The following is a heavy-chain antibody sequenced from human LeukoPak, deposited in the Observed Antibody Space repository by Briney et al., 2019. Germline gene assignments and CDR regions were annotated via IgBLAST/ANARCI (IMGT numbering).Heavy chain of an antibody. J-gene: IGHJ4*02. CDR2: IYSIGIT. D-gene: IGHD3-10*01. CDR1: GFNVSAKS. CDR3: ARSPHALWFGGGAFDY. Sequence: GGSLRLSCAASGFNVSAKSMSWVRQTPEKGLEWVSVIYSIGITAYADSVKGRFSISRDNSKNILALQMNSLRVEDTAVYYCARSPHALWFGGGAFDYWGQGTLVTVSS. V-gene: IGHV3-53*01.